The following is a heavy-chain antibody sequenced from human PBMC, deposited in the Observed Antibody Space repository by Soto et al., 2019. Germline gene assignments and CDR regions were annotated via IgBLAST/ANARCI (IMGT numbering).Heavy chain of an antibody. D-gene: IGHD2-2*01. V-gene: IGHV3-21*01. CDR3: ARVGGGYQLLHAFDI. CDR2: ISSSSSYI. J-gene: IGHJ3*02. CDR1: GFTFSSYS. Sequence: EVQVVESGGGLVKPGGSLRLSCAASGFTFSSYSMNWVRQAPGKGLEWVSSISSSSSYIYYADSVKGRFTISRDNAKNSLYLQMNSLRAEDTAVYYCARVGGGYQLLHAFDIWGHGTMVTVSS.